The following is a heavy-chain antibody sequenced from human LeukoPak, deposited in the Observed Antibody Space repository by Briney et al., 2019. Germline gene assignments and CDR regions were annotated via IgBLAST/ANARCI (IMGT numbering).Heavy chain of an antibody. D-gene: IGHD1-26*01. Sequence: GGSLRLSCAASGFTFSSYEMNWVRQAPGKGLEWVSYISSSGSTIYYADSVKGRFTISRDNAKNSLYLQMNSLRAEDTAVYYCARAAGVGATLDYYYYYYMDVWGKGTTVTISS. V-gene: IGHV3-48*03. CDR1: GFTFSSYE. CDR2: ISSSGSTI. J-gene: IGHJ6*03. CDR3: ARAAGVGATLDYYYYYYMDV.